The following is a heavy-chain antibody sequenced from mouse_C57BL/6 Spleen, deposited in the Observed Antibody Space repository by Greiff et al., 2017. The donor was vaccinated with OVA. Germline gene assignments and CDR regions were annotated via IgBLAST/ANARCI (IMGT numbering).Heavy chain of an antibody. CDR3: ARGGWDGGYFDV. D-gene: IGHD4-1*01. V-gene: IGHV5-4*01. Sequence: EVQVVESGGGLVKPGGSLKLSCAASGFTFSSYAMSWVRQTPEKRLEWVATISDGGSYTYYPDNVKGRFTISRDNAKNNLYLQMSHLKSEDTAMYYCARGGWDGGYFDVWGTGTTVTVSS. CDR2: ISDGGSYT. J-gene: IGHJ1*03. CDR1: GFTFSSYA.